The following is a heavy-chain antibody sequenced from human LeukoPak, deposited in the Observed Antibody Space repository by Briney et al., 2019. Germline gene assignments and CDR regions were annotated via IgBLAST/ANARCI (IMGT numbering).Heavy chain of an antibody. D-gene: IGHD6-19*01. V-gene: IGHV3-23*01. CDR3: AKRATGYSSGWYDFDY. Sequence: PGGSLRLSCAASGFTFSSYAMSWVRQAPGKGLEWVSAISGSGGSTYYADSVKGRFTISRDNSKNTLYLQMNSLRAEDTAVYYCAKRATGYSSGWYDFDYWGQGTLVTVSS. CDR2: ISGSGGST. CDR1: GFTFSSYA. J-gene: IGHJ4*02.